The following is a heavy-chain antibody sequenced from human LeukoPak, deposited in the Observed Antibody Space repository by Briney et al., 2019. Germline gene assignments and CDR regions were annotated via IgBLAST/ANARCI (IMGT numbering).Heavy chain of an antibody. D-gene: IGHD2-15*01. CDR3: ARGRAQYEEQLLLRDY. Sequence: ASVKVSCKASGYTFTDYYLHWVRQAPGQGLEWMGWISPNSGGTNYAQKFQGRVTMTRDTSISTAYMDLSSLKSDDTAVYYCARGRAQYEEQLLLRDYWGQGTLVTVSS. V-gene: IGHV1-2*02. CDR1: GYTFTDYY. J-gene: IGHJ4*02. CDR2: ISPNSGGT.